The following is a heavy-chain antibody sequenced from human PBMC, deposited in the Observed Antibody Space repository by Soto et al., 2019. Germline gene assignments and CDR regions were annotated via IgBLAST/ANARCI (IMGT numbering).Heavy chain of an antibody. CDR2: ISYDGSNR. V-gene: IGHV3-30*03. CDR1: GFTFSSYG. J-gene: IGHJ6*02. CDR3: ARAHYDLRSGPNSDYYYGMDV. Sequence: GGSLRLSCAASGFTFSSYGMHWVRQAPGKGLEWVAVISYDGSNRYYADSVKGRFTISRDNSKNTLYLQMNSLRAEDTAVYYCARAHYDLRSGPNSDYYYGMDVWGQGKSVTVS. D-gene: IGHD3-3*01.